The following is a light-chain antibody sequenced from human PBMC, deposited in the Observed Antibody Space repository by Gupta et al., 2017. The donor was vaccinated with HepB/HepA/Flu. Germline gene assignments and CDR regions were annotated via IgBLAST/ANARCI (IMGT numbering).Light chain of an antibody. CDR2: QDS. CDR3: QAWDTNTASV. J-gene: IGLJ2*01. V-gene: IGLV3-1*01. Sequence: SYTLTQQPSVSLSPGQTACSICSGDKFGDKYVCWYQQKPGQSPVLVIYQDSKRPSGLPERFSGSNSGNTATLTISGTQAVDEADYYCQAWDTNTASVFGGGTELTVL. CDR1: KFGDKY.